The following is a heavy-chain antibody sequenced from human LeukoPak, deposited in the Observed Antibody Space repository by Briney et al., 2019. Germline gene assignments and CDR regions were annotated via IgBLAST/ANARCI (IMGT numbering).Heavy chain of an antibody. CDR3: ARAGGYSYGYFDY. D-gene: IGHD5-18*01. V-gene: IGHV4-59*12. J-gene: IGHJ4*02. CDR1: GGSISSYY. Sequence: SETLSLTCTVSGGSISSYYWSWIRQPPGKGLEWIGYIYYSGSTNYNPSLKSRVTISVDTSKNQFSLKLSSVTAADTAVYYCARAGGYSYGYFDYWGQGALVTVSS. CDR2: IYYSGST.